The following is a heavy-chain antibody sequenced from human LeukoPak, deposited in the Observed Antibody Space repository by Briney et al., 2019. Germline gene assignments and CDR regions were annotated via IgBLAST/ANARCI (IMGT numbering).Heavy chain of an antibody. D-gene: IGHD3-3*01. CDR3: ARGRPYYGFWSGYEPFDY. J-gene: IGHJ4*02. CDR2: TNDRRSN. Sequence: PPETLSLTCALYGGSFSGYYWSWIRHPQGKGLEWIGETNDRRSNNYNQPLKSRVTISVDTSKHQYYLKLSSVNAADTAVYYCARGRPYYGFWSGYEPFDYWGQGTLVTVSS. V-gene: IGHV4-34*01. CDR1: GGSFSGYY.